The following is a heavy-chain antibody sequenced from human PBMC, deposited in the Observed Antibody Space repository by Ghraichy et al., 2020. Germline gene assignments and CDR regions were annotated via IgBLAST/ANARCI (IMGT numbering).Heavy chain of an antibody. CDR1: GFTFSSYA. CDR2: ISGSGGST. D-gene: IGHD3-10*01. V-gene: IGHV3-23*01. CDR3: AKDLGRGSGSYYGYWFDP. J-gene: IGHJ5*02. Sequence: GGSLRLSCAASGFTFSSYAMSWVRQAPGKGLEWVSAISGSGGSTYYADSVKGRFTISRDNSKNTLYLQMNSLRAEDTAVYYCAKDLGRGSGSYYGYWFDPWGQGTLVTVSS.